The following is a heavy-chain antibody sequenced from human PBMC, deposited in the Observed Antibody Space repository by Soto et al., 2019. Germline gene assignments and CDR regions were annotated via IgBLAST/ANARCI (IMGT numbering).Heavy chain of an antibody. CDR2: INPSGDNI. J-gene: IGHJ4*02. CDR3: ARDPQGYCSGGRCYPFDY. V-gene: IGHV1-46*01. Sequence: QVQLVQSGAEVKKPGASVRVSCKASGYTLTSYSMHWVRQAPGQGLEWMGIINPSGDNIRYAQNFQGRVTMTRDTSTSTVYLELSSLRSEDTAIYYCARDPQGYCSGGRCYPFDYWGQGTLVTVSS. CDR1: GYTLTSYS. D-gene: IGHD2-15*01.